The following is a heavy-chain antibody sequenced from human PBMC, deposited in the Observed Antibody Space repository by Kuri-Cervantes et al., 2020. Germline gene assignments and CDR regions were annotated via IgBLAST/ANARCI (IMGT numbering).Heavy chain of an antibody. Sequence: SETLSLTCTVSGGSISSGGYYWSWIRQHPGKGLEWIGYIYYSGSTNYNPSLKSRVTISVDKSKNQFSLKLSSVTAADTAVYYCARGPYSSSWYSDYYGMDVWGQGTTVTVSS. V-gene: IGHV4-31*03. CDR1: GGSISSGGYY. CDR3: ARGPYSSSWYSDYYGMDV. CDR2: IYYSGST. D-gene: IGHD6-13*01. J-gene: IGHJ6*02.